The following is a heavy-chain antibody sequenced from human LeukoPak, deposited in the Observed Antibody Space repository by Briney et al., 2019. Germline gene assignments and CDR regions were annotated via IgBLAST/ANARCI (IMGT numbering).Heavy chain of an antibody. Sequence: GGTLRLSCAASGFTFSSYGMSWVRQAPGKGLEWVSAISGSGGSTYYADSVKGRFTISRDNSKNTLYLQMNSLRAEDTAVYYCAKDGVVTPFDYWGQGTLVTVSS. V-gene: IGHV3-23*01. CDR1: GFTFSSYG. J-gene: IGHJ4*02. CDR3: AKDGVVTPFDY. CDR2: ISGSGGST. D-gene: IGHD2-2*01.